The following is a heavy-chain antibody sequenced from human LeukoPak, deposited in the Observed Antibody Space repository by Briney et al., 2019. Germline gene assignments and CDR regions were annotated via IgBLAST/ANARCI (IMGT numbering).Heavy chain of an antibody. Sequence: TGGSLRLSCAASGFTFSSYAMSWVRQAPGKGLEWVSTISGSDDGTYYADSVRGRFTISRDNSKNTLYLQMKALRDEDTATYYCAKRGPIYSSTPGNYFDYWGQGTLVTVSS. CDR3: AKRGPIYSSTPGNYFDY. CDR2: ISGSDDGT. CDR1: GFTFSSYA. J-gene: IGHJ4*02. D-gene: IGHD3-10*01. V-gene: IGHV3-23*01.